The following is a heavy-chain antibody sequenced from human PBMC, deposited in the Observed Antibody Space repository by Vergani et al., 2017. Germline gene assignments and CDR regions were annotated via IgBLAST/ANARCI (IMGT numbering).Heavy chain of an antibody. CDR2: INPNSGGT. J-gene: IGHJ5*02. D-gene: IGHD2-2*01. Sequence: QVQLVQSGSELKKPGASVKVSCKASGYTFTSYAMNWVRQAPGQGLEWMGWINPNSGGTNYAQKFQGWVTMTRDTSISTAYMELSRLRYDDTAVYYCAREDVVVPAATERNWFDPWGQGTLVTVSS. V-gene: IGHV1-2*04. CDR1: GYTFTSYA. CDR3: AREDVVVPAATERNWFDP.